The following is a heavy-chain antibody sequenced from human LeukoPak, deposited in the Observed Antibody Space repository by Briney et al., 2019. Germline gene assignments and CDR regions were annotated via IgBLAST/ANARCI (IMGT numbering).Heavy chain of an antibody. Sequence: GGSLRLSCAASGFSFSNHGMHWVRQAPGKGLEWVAVIWYDGTKTYYADSVKGRFTISRDNSKNTVYLQVSSLRAEDTAVYYCAREITLRLGYWFDLWGRGTLVTVSS. CDR3: AREITLRLGYWFDL. D-gene: IGHD3-16*01. CDR1: GFSFSNHG. CDR2: IWYDGTKT. V-gene: IGHV3-33*01. J-gene: IGHJ5*02.